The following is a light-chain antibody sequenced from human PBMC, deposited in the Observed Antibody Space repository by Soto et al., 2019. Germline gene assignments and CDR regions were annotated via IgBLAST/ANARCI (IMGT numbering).Light chain of an antibody. CDR2: EVR. CDR3: SSYTSTSTLV. CDR1: SSDVGAYKY. V-gene: IGLV2-14*01. J-gene: IGLJ3*02. Sequence: QSALTQPASVSGSPGQSITISCPGTSSDVGAYKYVSWYQVHPGKAPKLIIYEVRSRPSVVSDRFSGSKSGNTASLTISGLQAEDEANYYCSSYTSTSTLVFGGGTKVTVL.